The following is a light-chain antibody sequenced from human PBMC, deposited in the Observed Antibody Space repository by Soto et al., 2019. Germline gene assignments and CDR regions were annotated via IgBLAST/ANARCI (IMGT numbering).Light chain of an antibody. CDR3: LQHDTYPFT. CDR1: QGINNL. J-gene: IGKJ3*01. V-gene: IGKV1-17*01. Sequence: DIQMTQSPSSLSASVGDRVTITCRASQGINNLLGWYQQGPGKAPKRLIYAASTLEGGVPSRFSGSGSGTDFTLTISSLQPEDFATYYCLQHDTYPFTFGPGTKVEVK. CDR2: AAS.